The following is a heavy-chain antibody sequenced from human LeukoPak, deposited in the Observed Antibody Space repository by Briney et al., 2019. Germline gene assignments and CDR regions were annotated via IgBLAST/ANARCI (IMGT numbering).Heavy chain of an antibody. Sequence: GGSLRLSCAASGFTFSSYAMSWVRQAPGKGLEWVSSISSSSSYIYYADSVKGRFTISRDNAKNSLYLQMNSLRAEDTAVYYCARDQTVDTAMVTDYWGQGTLVTVSS. D-gene: IGHD5-18*01. CDR3: ARDQTVDTAMVTDY. CDR2: ISSSSSYI. CDR1: GFTFSSYA. J-gene: IGHJ4*02. V-gene: IGHV3-21*01.